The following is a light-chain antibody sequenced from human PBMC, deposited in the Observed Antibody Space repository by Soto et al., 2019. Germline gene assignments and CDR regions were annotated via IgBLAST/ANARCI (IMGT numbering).Light chain of an antibody. V-gene: IGLV2-14*01. Sequence: ALTQAASGSGFPGQSITISCTRTSSDVGGYNYVSWYQQHPGKAPKLMIYDVSNRPSGVSNRFSGSKSGNTASLTISGLQAEDEADYYCSSYTSSSTLYVFGTGTKVTVL. CDR3: SSYTSSSTLYV. CDR2: DVS. CDR1: SSDVGGYNY. J-gene: IGLJ1*01.